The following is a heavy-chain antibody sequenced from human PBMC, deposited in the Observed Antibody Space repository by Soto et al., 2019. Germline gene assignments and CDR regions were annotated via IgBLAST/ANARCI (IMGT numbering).Heavy chain of an antibody. CDR3: TGARGLVQLMAV. V-gene: IGHV1-69*15. D-gene: IGHD3-10*01. CDR2: IIPIFGTA. J-gene: IGHJ6*02. Sequence: VKLSCKASGDAMSSDDMRWVRHDPVQGLEWMGRIIPIFGTANYSQKFQGRVTITGDESTSTAYMELSSLRSEDTALYYCTGARGLVQLMAVWGQGPTVTGSS. CDR1: GDAMSSDD.